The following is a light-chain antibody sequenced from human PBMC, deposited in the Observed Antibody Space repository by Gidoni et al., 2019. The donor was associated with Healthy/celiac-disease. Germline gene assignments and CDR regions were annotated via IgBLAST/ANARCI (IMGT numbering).Light chain of an antibody. CDR2: WAS. Sequence: DIVMTQSPDSLAVSLGERATINCKSSQSVLYSSNNKNYLAWYQQKPGQPPKLPIYWASTRESGVPDRFSGSGSGTDFTRTISSLQAEDVAVYYCQQYYSTPRTFGQGTKVEIK. CDR1: QSVLYSSNNKNY. CDR3: QQYYSTPRT. V-gene: IGKV4-1*01. J-gene: IGKJ1*01.